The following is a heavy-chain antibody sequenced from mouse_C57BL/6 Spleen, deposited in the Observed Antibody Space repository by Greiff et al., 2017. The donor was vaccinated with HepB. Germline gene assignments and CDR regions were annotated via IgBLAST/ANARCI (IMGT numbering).Heavy chain of an antibody. J-gene: IGHJ3*01. CDR1: GFTFSSYA. CDR2: ISDGGSYT. Sequence: EVKVVESGGGLVKPGGSLKLSCAASGFTFSSYAMSWVRQTPEKRLEWVATISDGGSYTYYPDNVKGRFTISRDNAKNNLYLQMSHLKSEDTAMYYCARYGDDGYFAWFAYWGQGTLVTVSA. CDR3: ARYGDDGYFAWFAY. D-gene: IGHD2-3*01. V-gene: IGHV5-4*03.